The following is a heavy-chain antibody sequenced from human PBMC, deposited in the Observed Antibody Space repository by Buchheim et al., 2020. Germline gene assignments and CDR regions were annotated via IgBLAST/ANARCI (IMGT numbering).Heavy chain of an antibody. J-gene: IGHJ4*02. CDR2: IYYSGST. V-gene: IGHV4-59*01. Sequence: QVQLQESGPGLVKPSETLSLTCTVSGGSISSYYWSWIRQPPGKGLEWIGYIYYSGSTNYNPSLKSRVTISVDTSKNQFSLKLSSVTAADTAVHYCARDHFLEWLPQRRYFDYWGQGTL. CDR1: GGSISSYY. D-gene: IGHD3-3*01. CDR3: ARDHFLEWLPQRRYFDY.